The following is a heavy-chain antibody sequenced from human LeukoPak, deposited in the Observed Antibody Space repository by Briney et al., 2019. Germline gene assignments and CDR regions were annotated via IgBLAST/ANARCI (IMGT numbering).Heavy chain of an antibody. D-gene: IGHD6-13*01. V-gene: IGHV1-24*01. CDR1: GYTLTELS. CDR2: FDPEDGET. J-gene: IGHJ4*02. CDR3: ATTPIAAAGTDLFDY. Sequence: ASVTVSCKVSGYTLTELSMHWVRQAPGKGLEWMGGFDPEDGETIYAQKFQGRVTMTEDTSTDTAYMELSSLRSEDTAVYYCATTPIAAAGTDLFDYWGQGTLVTVSS.